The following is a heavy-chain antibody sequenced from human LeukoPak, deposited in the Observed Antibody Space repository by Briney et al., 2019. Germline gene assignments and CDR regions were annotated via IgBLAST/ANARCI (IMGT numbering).Heavy chain of an antibody. V-gene: IGHV4-34*01. D-gene: IGHD3-22*01. CDR2: INHSGST. CDR3: ARVTWVTMIVVVITAGYFDL. J-gene: IGHJ2*01. CDR1: GGSFSGYY. Sequence: SETLSLTCAVYGGSFSGYYWSWIRQPPGKGLEWIGEINHSGSTNYNPSLKSRVTISVDTSKNQFSLKLSSVTAADTAVYYCARVTWVTMIVVVITAGYFDLWGRGTLVTASS.